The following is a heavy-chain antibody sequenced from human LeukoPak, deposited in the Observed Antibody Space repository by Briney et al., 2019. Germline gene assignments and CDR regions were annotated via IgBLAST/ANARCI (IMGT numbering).Heavy chain of an antibody. CDR3: ARERYCSGGSCPHDAFDI. CDR2: ITSGGTT. Sequence: GGSLRLSCAASGFTFSSYAMSWVRQAPGKGLEWVSVITSGGTTYYTDSVKGRFTISRENAKNSLYLQMNSLRAGDTAVYYCARERYCSGGSCPHDAFDIWGQGTMVTVSS. J-gene: IGHJ3*02. V-gene: IGHV3-23*01. CDR1: GFTFSSYA. D-gene: IGHD2-15*01.